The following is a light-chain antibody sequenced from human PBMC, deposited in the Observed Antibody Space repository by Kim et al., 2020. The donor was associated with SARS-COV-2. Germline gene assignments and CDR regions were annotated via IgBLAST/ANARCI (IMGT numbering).Light chain of an antibody. J-gene: IGKJ4*01. Sequence: EIVLTQSPATLSLSPGERATLSCRASQSVNSNYFAWYQQKPGQAPRLLIYGISRRATGIPDRFSGSGSGTDFTLAISRLEPEDFAVYFCQQYGSSPLTFGGGTKVDIK. V-gene: IGKV3-20*01. CDR2: GIS. CDR1: QSVNSNY. CDR3: QQYGSSPLT.